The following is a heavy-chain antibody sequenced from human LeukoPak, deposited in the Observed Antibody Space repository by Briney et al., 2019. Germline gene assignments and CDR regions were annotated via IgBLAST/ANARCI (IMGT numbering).Heavy chain of an antibody. J-gene: IGHJ4*02. V-gene: IGHV3-11*01. CDR2: ISSSGSTI. CDR3: ARADVDTALGADY. D-gene: IGHD5-18*01. CDR1: GFTFSTYA. Sequence: GGSLRLSCAASGFTFSTYAMSWVRQAPGKGLEWVSYISSSGSTIYYADSVKGRFTISRDNAKNSLYLQMNSLRAEDTAVYYCARADVDTALGADYWGQGTLVTVSS.